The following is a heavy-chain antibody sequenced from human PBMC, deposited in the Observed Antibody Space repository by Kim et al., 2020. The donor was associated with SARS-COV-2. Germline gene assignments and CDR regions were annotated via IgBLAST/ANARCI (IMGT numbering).Heavy chain of an antibody. V-gene: IGHV3-74*01. CDR2: T. CDR3: RNATMGRGVDY. D-gene: IGHD3-10*01. Sequence: TYYAAAMRRRFTIYRDDAKNTLLLQMNSLRAEATAVYYWRNATMGRGVDYWGQGTLVTVSS. J-gene: IGHJ4*02.